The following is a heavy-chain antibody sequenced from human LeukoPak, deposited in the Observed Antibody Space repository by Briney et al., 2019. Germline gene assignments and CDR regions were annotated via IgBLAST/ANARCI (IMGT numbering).Heavy chain of an antibody. CDR1: GGSISSSNW. D-gene: IGHD3-10*01. J-gene: IGHJ4*02. Sequence: PLETLSLTCAVSGGSISSSNWWSWVRQPPGKGLEWIGEIYHSGSTNYNPSLKSRVTISVDKSKNQFSLKLSSVTAADTAVYYCATPRGFGELYNGKTFDYWGQGTLVTVSS. V-gene: IGHV4-4*02. CDR2: IYHSGST. CDR3: ATPRGFGELYNGKTFDY.